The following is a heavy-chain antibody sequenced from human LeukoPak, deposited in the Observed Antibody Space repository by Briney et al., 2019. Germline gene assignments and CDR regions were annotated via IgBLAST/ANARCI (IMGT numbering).Heavy chain of an antibody. Sequence: KPSETLSLTCTVSGGSISSSSYYWGWIRQPPGKGLEWIGSIYYSGSTYYNPSLKSRVTISVDTSKNQFSLKLSSVTAADTAVYYCARDQDSSGYYYWGQGTLVTVSS. V-gene: IGHV4-39*07. CDR1: GGSISSSSYY. CDR2: IYYSGST. CDR3: ARDQDSSGYYY. D-gene: IGHD3-22*01. J-gene: IGHJ4*02.